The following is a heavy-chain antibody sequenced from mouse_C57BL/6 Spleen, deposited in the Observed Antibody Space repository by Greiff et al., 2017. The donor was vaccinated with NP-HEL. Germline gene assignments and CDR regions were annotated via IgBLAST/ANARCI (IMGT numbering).Heavy chain of an antibody. J-gene: IGHJ2*01. CDR1: GYSITSGYY. CDR3: ARGTITTVVGGNYFDY. V-gene: IGHV3-6*01. D-gene: IGHD1-1*01. CDR2: ISYDGSN. Sequence: EVQLQQSGPGLVKPSQSLSLTCSVTGYSITSGYYWNWIRQFPGNKLEWMGYISYDGSNNYNPSLKNRISITRDTSKNQFFLKLNSVTTEDTATYYCARGTITTVVGGNYFDYWGQGTTLTVSS.